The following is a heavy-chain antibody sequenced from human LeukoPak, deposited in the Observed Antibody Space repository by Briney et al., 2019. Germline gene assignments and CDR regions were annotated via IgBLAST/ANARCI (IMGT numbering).Heavy chain of an antibody. CDR3: ARGEVDSVGWYMDYFPH. V-gene: IGHV4-59*01. CDR1: AGSFSPDS. CDR2: IYGRGTT. J-gene: IGHJ1*01. Sequence: PSQTLSLTCTIPAGSFSPDSWSWSRQPPGQGLEWIGYIYGRGTTDYNPSLKSRVSISVDSSKPALSLKLKSVTAADTAIYYCARGEVDSVGWYMDYFPHWGQGILDTVSS. D-gene: IGHD6-19*01.